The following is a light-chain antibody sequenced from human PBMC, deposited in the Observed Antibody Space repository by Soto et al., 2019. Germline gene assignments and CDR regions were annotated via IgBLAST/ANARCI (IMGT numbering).Light chain of an antibody. J-gene: IGLJ2*01. CDR2: DNN. CDR1: NSNIGDND. Sequence: QSVLTQPPSVSAAPGQKVTISCSGSNSNIGDNDVSWYQQLPGTAPKLLIYDNNERPSGIPDRFSGSKSGTSATLGITGLQTGDEADYYCGTWDSSLGVVFGGGTQLTVL. CDR3: GTWDSSLGVV. V-gene: IGLV1-51*01.